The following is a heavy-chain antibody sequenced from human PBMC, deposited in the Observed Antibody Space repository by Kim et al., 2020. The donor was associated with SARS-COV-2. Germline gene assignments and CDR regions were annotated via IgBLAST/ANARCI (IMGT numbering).Heavy chain of an antibody. J-gene: IGHJ4*02. CDR2: VYYSGST. D-gene: IGHD1-26*01. V-gene: IGHV4-39*01. CDR1: GASISSKVYY. CDR3: ATWYNGFYGRF. Sequence: SETLSLTCTVSGASISSKVYYWAWIRQPPGKGLEWIGTVYYSGSTYYSPSLKSRVTIFADTSKNQFSLKMSSVTAADTAMYYCATWYNGFYGRFWGQGIL.